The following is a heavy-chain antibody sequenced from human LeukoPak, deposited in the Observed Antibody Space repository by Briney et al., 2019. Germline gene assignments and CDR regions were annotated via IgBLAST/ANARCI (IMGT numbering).Heavy chain of an antibody. D-gene: IGHD3-10*01. CDR1: GGSISSYY. J-gene: IGHJ4*02. CDR2: IYYSGST. Sequence: SETLSLTCTVSGGSISSYYWSWIRQPPGKGLEWIGYIYYSGSTNYNPSLKSRVTISVDTSKNQFSLKLSSVTAADTAVYYCARDLQGITIPRIWGQGTLVTVSS. CDR3: ARDLQGITIPRI. V-gene: IGHV4-59*12.